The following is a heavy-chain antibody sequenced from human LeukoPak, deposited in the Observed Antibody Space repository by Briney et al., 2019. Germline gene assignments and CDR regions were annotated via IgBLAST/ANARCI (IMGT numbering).Heavy chain of an antibody. V-gene: IGHV3-30*18. CDR3: AKDSGDIVVVPAAIYGMDV. J-gene: IGHJ6*02. Sequence: GGSLRLSCAASRFTFSSYGMHWVRQAPGKGLERVAVISYDGSNKYYADSVKGRFTISRDNSKNTLYLQMNSLRAEDTAVYYCAKDSGDIVVVPAAIYGMDVWGQGTTVTVSS. CDR1: RFTFSSYG. D-gene: IGHD2-2*01. CDR2: ISYDGSNK.